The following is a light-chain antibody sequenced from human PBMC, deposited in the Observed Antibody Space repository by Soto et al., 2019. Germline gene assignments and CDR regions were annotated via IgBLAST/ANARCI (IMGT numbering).Light chain of an antibody. V-gene: IGKV2D-29*02. CDR1: QVLLHITGETF. J-gene: IGKJ5*01. CDR2: EVS. Sequence: DFLITRTPVSLSVAPGHPSSISCKSSQVLLHITGETFLFWYLQKPGQSPQLLIYEVSTRVSGVPDRFSGSGSGTDFTLEISRVETDDVGIYYCMQSTQLPPTFGQGTRLEVK. CDR3: MQSTQLPPT.